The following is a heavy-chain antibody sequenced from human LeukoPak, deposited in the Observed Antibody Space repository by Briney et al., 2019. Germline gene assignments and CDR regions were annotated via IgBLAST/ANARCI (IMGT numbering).Heavy chain of an antibody. D-gene: IGHD3-10*01. J-gene: IGHJ3*02. CDR1: GYSISSDYY. Sequence: SETLSLTCTVSGYSISSDYYWGWIRQPPGKGLEWIGFIYHSGSTYYNPSLKSRVTISVDTSKNQFSLKLSSVTAADTAVYYFARPAIYYGWGKDIGAKGTRVTV. CDR3: ARPAIYYGWGKDI. V-gene: IGHV4-38-2*02. CDR2: IYHSGST.